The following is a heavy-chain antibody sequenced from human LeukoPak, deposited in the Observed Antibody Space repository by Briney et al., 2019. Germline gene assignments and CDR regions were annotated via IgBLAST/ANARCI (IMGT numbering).Heavy chain of an antibody. CDR1: GESFSDYY. D-gene: IGHD1-26*01. Sequence: SETLSLTCAVYGESFSDYYWSWIRQPPGKGLEWIGEINHSGSTNYSPSLKSRVTISVNTSKNQFSLKLTSVTAADTAVYYCARAREYYYYMDVWGKGTTVTVSS. CDR3: ARAREYYYYMDV. J-gene: IGHJ6*03. CDR2: INHSGST. V-gene: IGHV4-34*01.